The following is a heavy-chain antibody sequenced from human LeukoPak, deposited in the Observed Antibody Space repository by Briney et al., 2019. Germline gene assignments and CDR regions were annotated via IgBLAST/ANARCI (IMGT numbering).Heavy chain of an antibody. CDR2: ISAYNGYT. CDR1: GYTLTTYG. J-gene: IGHJ4*02. D-gene: IGHD4-17*01. V-gene: IGHV1-18*01. CDR3: ARHHYGDYVDY. Sequence: ASVKVSCKAAGYTLTTYGISWVRQAPGQGLEWMGWISAYNGYTNYAQKLQGRVTMTTDTSTSTAYMELRSLRSDDTAVHYCARHHYGDYVDYWGQGTLVTVSS.